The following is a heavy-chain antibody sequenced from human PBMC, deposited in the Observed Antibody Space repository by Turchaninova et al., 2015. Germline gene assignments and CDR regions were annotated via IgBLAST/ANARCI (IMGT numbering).Heavy chain of an antibody. D-gene: IGHD1-1*01. V-gene: IGHV4-4*02. CDR2: IYHSGGT. J-gene: IGHJ3*02. Sequence: QVQLQESGPGLVKPSGTLSLTCAVSGGSITSSHYWSWVRQPPGKGRAWIGEIYHSGGTNYNPALKSRVTTSVDKSNNQFSLNLSSVTAADTAVYYCARRAPNDHDAFDIWGQGTMVTVSS. CDR3: ARRAPNDHDAFDI. CDR1: GGSITSSHY.